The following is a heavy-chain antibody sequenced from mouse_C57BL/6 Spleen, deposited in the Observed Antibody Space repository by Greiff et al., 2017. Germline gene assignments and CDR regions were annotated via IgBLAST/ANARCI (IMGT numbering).Heavy chain of an antibody. CDR2: INPSSGYT. J-gene: IGHJ2*01. CDR1: GYTFTSYT. V-gene: IGHV1-4*01. D-gene: IGHD4-1*01. Sequence: QVQLKQSGAELARPGASVKMSCKASGYTFTSYTMHWVKQRPGQGLEWIGYINPSSGYTKYNQKFKDKATLTADKSSSTAYMQLSSLTSEDSAVYYCARSRTGGGYFDFWGQGTTLTVSS. CDR3: ARSRTGGGYFDF.